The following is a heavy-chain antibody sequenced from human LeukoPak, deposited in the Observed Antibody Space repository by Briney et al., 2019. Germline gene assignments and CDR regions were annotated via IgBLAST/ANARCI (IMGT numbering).Heavy chain of an antibody. CDR2: IYYSGST. D-gene: IGHD4-11*01. J-gene: IGHJ6*03. CDR3: ARLTGTTAYMDV. CDR1: GGSISSSSYY. Sequence: SETLSLTYTVSGGSISSSSYYWGWIRQPPGKGLEWIGSIYYSGSTYYNPSLKSRVTISVDTSKNQFSLKLSSVTAADTAVYYCARLTGTTAYMDVWGKGTTVTVSS. V-gene: IGHV4-39*01.